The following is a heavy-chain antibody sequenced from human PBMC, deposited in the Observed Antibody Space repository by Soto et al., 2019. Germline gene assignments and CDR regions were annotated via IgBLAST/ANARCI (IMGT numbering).Heavy chain of an antibody. J-gene: IGHJ6*02. D-gene: IGHD2-15*01. CDR1: GGSISSYY. CDR3: ARDGKGYCSGGSCYNLYYYYGMDV. CDR2: IYTSGST. Sequence: QVQLQESGPGLVKPSETLSLTCTVSGGSISSYYWSWIRQPAGKGLEWIGRIYTSGSTNYNPSLKSRVNMSVDTSKNQFSLKLSSVTAADTAVYYCARDGKGYCSGGSCYNLYYYYGMDVWGQGTTVTVSS. V-gene: IGHV4-4*07.